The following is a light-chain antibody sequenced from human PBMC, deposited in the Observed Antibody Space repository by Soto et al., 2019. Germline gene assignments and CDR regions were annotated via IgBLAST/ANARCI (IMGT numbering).Light chain of an antibody. V-gene: IGKV4-1*01. CDR1: QSVLYSSNNENY. CDR2: WSS. Sequence: DIVMTQSPDSLAVSLGERATINCKSSQSVLYSSNNENYLAWYQQKPGQPPKLLISWSSTRESGVPDRFSGSGSGTDFTLTISSLQAEDVAVYYCHQYYSPPYTFGQGTKLEIK. CDR3: HQYYSPPYT. J-gene: IGKJ2*01.